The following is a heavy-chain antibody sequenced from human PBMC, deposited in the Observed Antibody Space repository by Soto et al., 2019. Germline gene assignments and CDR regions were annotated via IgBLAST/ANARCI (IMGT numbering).Heavy chain of an antibody. D-gene: IGHD3-3*01. CDR2: INHSGST. CDR3: ARGGEGTPYYDFWSGWGYYMDV. J-gene: IGHJ6*03. Sequence: TQTLTCVLYGQSFSGYYWSWMHQTAGSGLEWIGEINHSGSTNYNPSLKSRVTISVDTSKNQFSLKLSSVIAADTAVYYCARGGEGTPYYDFWSGWGYYMDVWGKGTTVT. V-gene: IGHV4-34*01. CDR1: GQSFSGYY.